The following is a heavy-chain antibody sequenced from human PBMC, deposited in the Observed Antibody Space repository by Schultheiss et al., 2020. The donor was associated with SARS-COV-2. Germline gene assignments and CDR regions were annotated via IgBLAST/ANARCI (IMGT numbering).Heavy chain of an antibody. CDR2: VYYTGNT. V-gene: IGHV4-39*01. Sequence: SETLSLTCTVSGGSISSTNYHFGWIRQPPGRGLEWIGIVYYTGNTFYNPSLNSRVTISLDTSKNQFSLKLTSVTAADTAVYYCARRKQISPPRDYYYMDVWGTGTTVTVSS. CDR3: ARRKQISPPRDYYYMDV. CDR1: GGSISSTNYH. J-gene: IGHJ6*03. D-gene: IGHD2-15*01.